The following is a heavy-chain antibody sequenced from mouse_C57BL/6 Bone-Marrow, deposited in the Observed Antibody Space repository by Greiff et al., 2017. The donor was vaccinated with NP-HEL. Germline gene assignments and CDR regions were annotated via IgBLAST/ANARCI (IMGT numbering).Heavy chain of an antibody. J-gene: IGHJ2*01. D-gene: IGHD4-1*01. CDR1: GYTFTSYW. Sequence: QVQLQQPGAELVMPGASVKLSCKASGYTFTSYWMHWVKQRPGQGLEWIGEIDPSDSYTNYNQKFKGKSTLTVDKSSSTAYMQLSSLTSEDSAVYDCARMEAETGYFDYWGQGTTLTVSS. CDR2: IDPSDSYT. CDR3: ARMEAETGYFDY. V-gene: IGHV1-69*01.